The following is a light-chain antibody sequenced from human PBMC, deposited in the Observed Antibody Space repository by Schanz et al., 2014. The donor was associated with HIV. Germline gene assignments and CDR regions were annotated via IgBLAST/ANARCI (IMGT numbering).Light chain of an antibody. J-gene: IGKJ1*01. CDR2: QAS. CDR1: QSITTS. CDR3: QQYDTRTT. Sequence: DIQMTQSPSTLSASVGDRVTIPCRASQSITTSLAWYQQKPGKAPKLLVYQASSLEGGVPSRFSGSGSGREFTLSISCLQPDDFATYLCQQYDTRTTFGQGTKVEI. V-gene: IGKV1-5*03.